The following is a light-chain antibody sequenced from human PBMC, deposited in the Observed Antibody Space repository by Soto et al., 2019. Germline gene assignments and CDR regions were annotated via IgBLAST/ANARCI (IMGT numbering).Light chain of an antibody. Sequence: QSVLIQPPSASGTPGPRVTISCSGSSSNIGSNYVYWFQQLPGAAPKLLIYRNNQRPSGGPDRFSGSKSGTSASLAISGLRSEDEADYYCATWEDNLTARVFGGGTKLTVL. CDR2: RNN. CDR1: SSNIGSNY. CDR3: ATWEDNLTARV. V-gene: IGLV1-47*01. J-gene: IGLJ3*02.